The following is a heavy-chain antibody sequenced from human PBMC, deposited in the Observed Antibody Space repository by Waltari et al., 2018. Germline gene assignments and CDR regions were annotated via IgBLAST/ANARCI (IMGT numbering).Heavy chain of an antibody. Sequence: QVHLVESGGGVVQRGGSLGLAWAARGSNFTLFGMHWVRQAPGKGLEWVSFISYDGSNENYADSVKGRFTMSRDNSKKMLYVQMNNLRAEDSAVYYCVKGNEIDYWGQGTLVTVSS. V-gene: IGHV3-30*02. CDR1: GSNFTLFG. CDR3: VKGNEIDY. D-gene: IGHD1-1*01. J-gene: IGHJ4*02. CDR2: ISYDGSNE.